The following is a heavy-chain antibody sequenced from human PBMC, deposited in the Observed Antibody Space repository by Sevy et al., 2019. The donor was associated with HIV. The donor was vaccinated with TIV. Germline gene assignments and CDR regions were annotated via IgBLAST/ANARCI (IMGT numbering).Heavy chain of an antibody. J-gene: IGHJ3*02. V-gene: IGHV3-11*01. CDR2: ISSSGSTI. D-gene: IGHD3-16*01. CDR3: ASYDYARAFDI. CDR1: GFTFSDYY. Sequence: GGSLRLSCAASGFTFSDYYMSWIRQAPGKGVEWVSYISSSGSTIYYADSVKGRFTISRDNAKNSLYLQMNSLRAEDTAVYYCASYDYARAFDIWGQGTMVTVSS.